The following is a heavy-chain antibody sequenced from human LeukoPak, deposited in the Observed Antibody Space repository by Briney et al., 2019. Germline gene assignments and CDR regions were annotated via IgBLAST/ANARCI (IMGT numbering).Heavy chain of an antibody. CDR2: ISGSGGST. D-gene: IGHD3-10*01. V-gene: IGHV3-23*01. CDR3: AKNYGSGSYRRGFDY. Sequence: GGSLRLSCAASGFTFGSYAMSWVRQAPGKGLEWVSAISGSGGSTYYADSVKGRFTISRDNSKNTLYLQMNSLRAEDTAVYYCAKNYGSGSYRRGFDYWGQGTLVTVSS. J-gene: IGHJ4*02. CDR1: GFTFGSYA.